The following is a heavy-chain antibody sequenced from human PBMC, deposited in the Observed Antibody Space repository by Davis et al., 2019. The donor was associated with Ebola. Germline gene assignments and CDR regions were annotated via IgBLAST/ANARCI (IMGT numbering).Heavy chain of an antibody. CDR2: INPSDGNT. J-gene: IGHJ3*01. V-gene: IGHV1-46*01. D-gene: IGHD4-11*01. CDR1: GYTFTSYY. CDR3: ARDDTGYSSNLGRFRDHPFDL. Sequence: AASVKVSCKASGYTFTSYYMYWVRQAPGQGLEWMGIINPSDGNTNYAQKFQGRVTMTRDTSTTTVYMELSSLRSEDTAVYCCARDDTGYSSNLGRFRDHPFDLWGQGTMVTVSS.